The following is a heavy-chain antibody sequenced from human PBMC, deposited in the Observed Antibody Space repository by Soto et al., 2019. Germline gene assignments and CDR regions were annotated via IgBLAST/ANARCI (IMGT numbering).Heavy chain of an antibody. V-gene: IGHV1-69*08. CDR3: ARDGILTGYHH. Sequence: QVQLVQSGAEVKKPGSSVKVSCKASGGTFSSYTISWVRQAPGQGLEWMGRIIPILGIANYAQKFQGRVTITADKTTSTAYMELSSLRSEDTAVYYCARDGILTGYHHWGQGTLVTVSS. CDR1: GGTFSSYT. D-gene: IGHD3-9*01. CDR2: IIPILGIA. J-gene: IGHJ5*02.